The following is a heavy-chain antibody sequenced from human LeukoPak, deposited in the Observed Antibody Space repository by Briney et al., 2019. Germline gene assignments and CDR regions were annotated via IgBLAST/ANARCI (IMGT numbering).Heavy chain of an antibody. CDR3: AREASGNYHVFDS. CDR2: ITNSGRST. CDR1: GFTLSTYF. D-gene: IGHD6-19*01. Sequence: PGGSLRLSCEASGFTLSTYFISWIRQAPGKGLEWVGYITNSGRSTNYADVVKGRFTIYRDNAKQSVYLEMTDVTAEDNGVYYCAREASGNYHVFDSWGQGTLVTVSS. J-gene: IGHJ4*02. V-gene: IGHV3-11*04.